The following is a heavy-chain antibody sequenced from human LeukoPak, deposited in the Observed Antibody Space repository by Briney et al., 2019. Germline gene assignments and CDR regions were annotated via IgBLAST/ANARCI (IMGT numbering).Heavy chain of an antibody. CDR1: GFTYSNYS. D-gene: IGHD1-26*01. Sequence: GESLRLSCAASGFTYSNYSMSWVRQAPGKGLEWVSTISGSGCNSYYADSVKGRFTISRDNSKNTLFLQMNSLRAEDTALYYCAKTREATYYFDCWGQGTLVTVSS. CDR2: ISGSGCNS. V-gene: IGHV3-23*01. CDR3: AKTREATYYFDC. J-gene: IGHJ4*02.